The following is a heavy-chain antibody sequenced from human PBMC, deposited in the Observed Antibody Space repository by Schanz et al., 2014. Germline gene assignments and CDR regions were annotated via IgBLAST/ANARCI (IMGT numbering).Heavy chain of an antibody. V-gene: IGHV1-69*08. Sequence: QLQLVQSGAEVKKPGSSMKVSCKASGGTFNSYTINWVRQAPGQGLEWMGRIIPILGIANYAQKFQGRVTMTTDTSTSTSYMELRSLRSDDTAVYYCARDRRRYCSTASCLHDNWFDPWGQGTLVIVSS. CDR1: GGTFNSYT. CDR2: IIPILGIA. D-gene: IGHD2-2*01. CDR3: ARDRRRYCSTASCLHDNWFDP. J-gene: IGHJ5*02.